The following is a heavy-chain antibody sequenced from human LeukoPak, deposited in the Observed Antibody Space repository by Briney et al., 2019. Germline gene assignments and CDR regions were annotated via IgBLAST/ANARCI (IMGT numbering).Heavy chain of an antibody. CDR3: AKGGSPSHNWFNS. D-gene: IGHD2-15*01. V-gene: IGHV3-30*02. CDR2: IRNDGSYE. Sequence: PGGSLRLSRAASGFTLSDYGMHSVRPAPGRGLEWVAFIRNDGSYEYYPDSVKGRFTISRDNSRNALFLQMNSLRAEDTAVYYCAKGGSPSHNWFNSWGQGTLVTVSS. CDR1: GFTLSDYG. J-gene: IGHJ5*01.